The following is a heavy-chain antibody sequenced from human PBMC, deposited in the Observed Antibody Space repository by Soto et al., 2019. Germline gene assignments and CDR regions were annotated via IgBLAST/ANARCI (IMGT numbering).Heavy chain of an antibody. J-gene: IGHJ6*02. CDR1: GYTFTSYY. V-gene: IGHV1-46*01. CDR3: ARDYRPLDHVLRFLEWPDYYGMDV. Sequence: QVQLVQSGAEMKKPGASVKVSCKASGYTFTSYYMHWVRQAPGQGLEWMGIINPSGGSTSYAQKFQGRVTMTRDTSTSTVYMELSSLRSEDTAVYYCARDYRPLDHVLRFLEWPDYYGMDVWGQGTTVTVSS. D-gene: IGHD3-3*01. CDR2: INPSGGST.